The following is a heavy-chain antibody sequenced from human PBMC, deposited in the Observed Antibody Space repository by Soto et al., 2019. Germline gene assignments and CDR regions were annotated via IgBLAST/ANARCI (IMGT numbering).Heavy chain of an antibody. Sequence: ASVKVSCKASGYTFTGYYMHWVRQAPGQGLEWMGWISAYNGNTNYAQKLQGRVTMTTDTSTSTVYMELRSLRSDDTAVYYCARDHRRYSYAQADDAFDIWGQGTMVTVSS. V-gene: IGHV1-18*04. J-gene: IGHJ3*02. CDR1: GYTFTGYY. CDR3: ARDHRRYSYAQADDAFDI. CDR2: ISAYNGNT. D-gene: IGHD5-18*01.